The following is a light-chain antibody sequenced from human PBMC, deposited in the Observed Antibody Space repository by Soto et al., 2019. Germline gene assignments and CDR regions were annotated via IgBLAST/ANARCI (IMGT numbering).Light chain of an antibody. V-gene: IGLV2-14*01. Sequence: QSVLTQPASVSGSPGQSITISCTGTSSDVGGYNYVSWYQQHPGKAPKLMIYEVSNRPSGVSYRFSGSKSGNTASLTISGLQAEDEADYYCSSYTSSSTLFGGGTKVTVL. CDR3: SSYTSSSTL. CDR2: EVS. J-gene: IGLJ2*01. CDR1: SSDVGGYNY.